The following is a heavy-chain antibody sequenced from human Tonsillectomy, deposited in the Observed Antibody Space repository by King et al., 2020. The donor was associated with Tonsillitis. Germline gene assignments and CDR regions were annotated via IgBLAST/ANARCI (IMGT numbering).Heavy chain of an antibody. CDR2: ISGYNGNT. CDR3: ARGLGGSYYYGVDV. V-gene: IGHV1-18*04. CDR1: GYTFPNYG. Sequence: QLVQSGAEVKKPGASVQVSCKASGYTFPNYGITWVRQAPGQGLEWMGWISGYNGNTNYAQKFQGRVTLTTDTSTTTAYMDLRSLSSDDTAIYYCARGLGGSYYYGVDVWGQGTTVTVSS. D-gene: IGHD3-16*01. J-gene: IGHJ6*02.